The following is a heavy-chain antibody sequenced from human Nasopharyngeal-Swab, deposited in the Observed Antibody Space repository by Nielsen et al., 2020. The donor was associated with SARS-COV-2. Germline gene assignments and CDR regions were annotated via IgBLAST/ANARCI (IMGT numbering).Heavy chain of an antibody. V-gene: IGHV3-23*01. CDR3: AKNTGYSTGWNDAFDI. D-gene: IGHD6-19*01. J-gene: IGHJ3*02. Sequence: VRQAPGKGLEWVSSISGSGVSTYYADSVKGRFTVSRDSSKNTLYLQMGSLRAEDTAVYFCAKNTGYSTGWNDAFDIWGQGTMVTVSS. CDR2: ISGSGVST.